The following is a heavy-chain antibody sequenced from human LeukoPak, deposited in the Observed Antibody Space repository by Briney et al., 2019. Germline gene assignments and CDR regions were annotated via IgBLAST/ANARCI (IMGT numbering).Heavy chain of an antibody. CDR2: INPSGGGT. CDR1: GYTFTSYY. D-gene: IGHD2-21*02. V-gene: IGHV1-46*01. J-gene: IGHJ4*02. CDR3: ATTKSCGGDCYYFDY. Sequence: ASVKVSCKASGYTFTSYYMHWVRQAPGQGLEWMGIINPSGGGTSYALKFQGRFTMTRDTSTNTVYMQLSSLRSEDTAVFYCATTKSCGGDCYYFDYWGQGTLVSVSS.